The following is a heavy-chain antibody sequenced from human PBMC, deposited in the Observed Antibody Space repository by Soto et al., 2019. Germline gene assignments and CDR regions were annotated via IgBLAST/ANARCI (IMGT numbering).Heavy chain of an antibody. J-gene: IGHJ4*02. CDR1: GYTFTSYA. CDR3: ARDQYSSGWYSYFDY. CDR2: INAGNGNT. D-gene: IGHD6-19*01. Sequence: GASVKVSCKASGYTFTSYAMHWVRQAPGQRLEWMGWINAGNGNTKYSQKFQGRVTMTRDTSTSTVYMELSSLRSEDTAVYYCARDQYSSGWYSYFDYWGQGTLVTVSS. V-gene: IGHV1-3*01.